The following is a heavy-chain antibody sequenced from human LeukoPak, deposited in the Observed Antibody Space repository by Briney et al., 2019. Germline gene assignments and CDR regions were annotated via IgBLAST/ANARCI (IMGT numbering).Heavy chain of an antibody. D-gene: IGHD3-3*01. J-gene: IGHJ3*02. CDR3: ARVLKYYDFWSGYYRGGIAAFDI. V-gene: IGHV3-48*03. CDR1: GFTFSSYE. Sequence: GGYLRLCCAASGFTFSSYEMNWVRQAPGKGLEWVSYISSSGSTIYYADSVKGRFTISRDNAKNSLYLQMNSLRAEDTAVYYCARVLKYYDFWSGYYRGGIAAFDIWGQGTMVTVSS. CDR2: ISSSGSTI.